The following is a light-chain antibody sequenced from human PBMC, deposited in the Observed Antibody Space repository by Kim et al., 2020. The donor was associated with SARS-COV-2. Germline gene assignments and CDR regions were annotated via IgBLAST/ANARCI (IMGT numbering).Light chain of an antibody. V-gene: IGLV3-21*04. Sequence: SYELTQPPSVSVAPGETARITCGVNDIGSKSVHWYQERPGQAPLMVIYYNTDRSSGIPERVSGSYSGNTATLTISRVEAGDEADYYCQVWDRSSDHVVFGGGTQLTVL. J-gene: IGLJ2*01. CDR1: DIGSKS. CDR2: YNT. CDR3: QVWDRSSDHVV.